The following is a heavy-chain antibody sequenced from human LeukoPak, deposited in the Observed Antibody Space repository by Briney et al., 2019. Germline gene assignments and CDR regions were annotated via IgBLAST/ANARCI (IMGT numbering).Heavy chain of an antibody. CDR3: ARDQSVRLLQTSSTYFKHVFAI. CDR1: GGSISSYY. V-gene: IGHV4-59*01. J-gene: IGHJ3*02. D-gene: IGHD6-13*01. Sequence: SETLSLTCTVSGGSISSYYWSWIRQPPGKGLEWIGYIYDSRSTNYNPSLKSRVTISVDTSKNQFSLKLSSVTAADTAVYYCARDQSVRLLQTSSTYFKHVFAIWGQGSMVTVSS. CDR2: IYDSRST.